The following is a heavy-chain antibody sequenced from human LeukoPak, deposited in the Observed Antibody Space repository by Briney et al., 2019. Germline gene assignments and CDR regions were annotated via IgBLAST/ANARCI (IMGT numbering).Heavy chain of an antibody. D-gene: IGHD6-13*01. CDR2: IRYDGSNK. J-gene: IGHJ4*02. V-gene: IGHV3-30*02. CDR1: GFTFSSYA. CDR3: ARGPDSSSWGFDY. Sequence: GGSLRLSCAASGFTFSSYAMHWVRQAPGKGLEWVAFIRYDGSNKYYADSVKGRFTISRDNSKNTLYLQMNSLRAEDTAVYYCARGPDSSSWGFDYWGQGTLVTVSS.